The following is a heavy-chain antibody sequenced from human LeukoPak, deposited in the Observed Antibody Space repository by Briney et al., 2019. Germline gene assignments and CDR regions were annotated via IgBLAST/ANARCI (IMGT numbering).Heavy chain of an antibody. Sequence: GGSLRLSCAASGFTFSSYWMSWVRQAPGKGLEWVSAISGSGGSTYYADSVKGRFTISRDNSKNTLYLQMNSLRAEDTAVYYCAKVKGRGSGWPFDYWGQGTLVTVSS. V-gene: IGHV3-23*01. CDR1: GFTFSSYW. CDR3: AKVKGRGSGWPFDY. D-gene: IGHD6-19*01. CDR2: ISGSGGST. J-gene: IGHJ4*02.